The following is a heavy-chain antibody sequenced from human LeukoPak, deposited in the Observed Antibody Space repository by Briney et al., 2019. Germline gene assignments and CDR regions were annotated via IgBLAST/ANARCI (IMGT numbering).Heavy chain of an antibody. V-gene: IGHV3-7*03. CDR1: GFTFSLYW. Sequence: GGSLRLSCAASGFTFSLYWMNWVRRAPGKGLEWVANIKQDGSEKNYVDSVKGRFTISRDNAKNSLYLQMNNLRVEDTAMYYCAGGTGFIIKDWGQGTLVTVPS. CDR3: AGGTGFIIKD. D-gene: IGHD3-9*01. CDR2: IKQDGSEK. J-gene: IGHJ4*02.